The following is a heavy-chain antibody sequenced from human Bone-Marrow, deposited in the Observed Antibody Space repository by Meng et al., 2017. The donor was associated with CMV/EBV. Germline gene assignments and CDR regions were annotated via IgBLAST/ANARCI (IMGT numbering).Heavy chain of an antibody. Sequence: SVKVSCKASGGTFSRNTFNWVRQAPGQGLEWTGRFIPMVDIAVYAQTFQGRVTITADKSTSTTYMELSSLRSEDTAVYFCARDRDLIFDSWGQGTLVTVSS. V-gene: IGHV1-69*04. J-gene: IGHJ4*02. CDR2: FIPMVDIA. CDR3: ARDRDLIFDS. D-gene: IGHD2-8*01. CDR1: GGTFSRNT.